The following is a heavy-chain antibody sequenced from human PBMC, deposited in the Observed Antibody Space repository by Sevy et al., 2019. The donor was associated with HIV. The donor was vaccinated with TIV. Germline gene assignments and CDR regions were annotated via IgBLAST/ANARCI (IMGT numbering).Heavy chain of an antibody. D-gene: IGHD3-22*01. J-gene: IGHJ4*02. CDR2: ISYDGSNK. V-gene: IGHV3-30*04. CDR3: ARDGHYYDSSGYFDY. CDR1: GFTFSSYA. Sequence: GGSLRLSCAASGFTFSSYAMHWVRQAPGKGLEWVAVISYDGSNKYYADSVKSRFTISRDNSKNTLYLQMNSLRAEDTAVYYCARDGHYYDSSGYFDYWGQGTLVTVSS.